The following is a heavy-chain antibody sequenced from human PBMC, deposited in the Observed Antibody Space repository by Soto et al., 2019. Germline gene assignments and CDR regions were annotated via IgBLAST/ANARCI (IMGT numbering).Heavy chain of an antibody. D-gene: IGHD3-16*01. Sequence: QITLDESGPTLVRPTHTLTLTCNFSGFSLTASGENVAWIRQAPGKTLEWLTIIYWDNARRFNPSLRNRISITKDTSNKQGFLTVSDMNYDHSATSYCAHRVSAIVLGMWVGRGFHTWGAGVPVTVSS. V-gene: IGHV2-5*02. J-gene: IGHJ5*02. CDR3: AHRVSAIVLGMWVGRGFHT. CDR2: IYWDNAR. CDR1: GFSLTASGEN.